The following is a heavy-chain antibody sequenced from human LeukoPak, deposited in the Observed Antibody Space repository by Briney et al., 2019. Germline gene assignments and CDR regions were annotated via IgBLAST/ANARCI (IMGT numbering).Heavy chain of an antibody. V-gene: IGHV3-7*01. CDR2: IKQDGSEK. D-gene: IGHD6-19*01. CDR3: GGYSSGWYYFDY. CDR1: GFTFSSYW. Sequence: GGSLRLSCVASGFTFSSYWMSWVRQAPGKGLEWVASIKQDGSEKYYVDSVKGRFTISRDNAKNSLYLQMNSLRAEDTAVYYCGGYSSGWYYFDYWGQGTLVTVSS. J-gene: IGHJ4*02.